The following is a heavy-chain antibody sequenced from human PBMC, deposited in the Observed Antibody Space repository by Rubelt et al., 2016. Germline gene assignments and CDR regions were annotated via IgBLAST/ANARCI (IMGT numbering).Heavy chain of an antibody. J-gene: IGHJ6*02. CDR3: ARSESDNWNTYGMDV. D-gene: IGHD1-1*01. Sequence: QVTLQESGPVLVKPTEPLTLTCTVSGFSFRNGRMGVSWIRQPPGKALEWLAYIFSHDEKSYRTYLKRRLPISKDTSKSQVVLTMTNMDPVDTATYYWARSESDNWNTYGMDVWGQGTTVTVS. CDR1: GFSFRNGRMG. CDR2: IFSHDEK. V-gene: IGHV2-26*01.